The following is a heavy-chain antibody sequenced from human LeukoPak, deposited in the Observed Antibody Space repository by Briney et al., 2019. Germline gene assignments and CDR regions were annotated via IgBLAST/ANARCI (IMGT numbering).Heavy chain of an antibody. Sequence: GGSLRLSCAASGFTFDDYAMHWVRQAPGKGLEWVSGISWNSGSIGYADSVKGRFTISRDNAKNSLYLQMNSLRAEDTAVYYCARDRGDFDYWGQGTLVTVSS. J-gene: IGHJ4*02. V-gene: IGHV3-9*01. CDR1: GFTFDDYA. CDR3: ARDRGDFDY. CDR2: ISWNSGSI.